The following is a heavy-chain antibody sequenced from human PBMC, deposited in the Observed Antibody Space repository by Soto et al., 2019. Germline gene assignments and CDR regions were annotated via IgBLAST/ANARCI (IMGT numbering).Heavy chain of an antibody. J-gene: IGHJ5*02. D-gene: IGHD6-6*01. V-gene: IGHV4-30-4*01. CDR3: ARWEAARQLANNWFDP. CDR1: NGSISSGGSF. Sequence: QVQLQESGPGLVKPSQTLSLTCTVSNGSISSGGSFWSWIRQPPGKGLEWIGYIYYSGSTYHNPSLKSRATISVDTSKNQFSLKLRSVTAADTAVYYCARWEAARQLANNWFDPWGQGSLVTVSS. CDR2: IYYSGST.